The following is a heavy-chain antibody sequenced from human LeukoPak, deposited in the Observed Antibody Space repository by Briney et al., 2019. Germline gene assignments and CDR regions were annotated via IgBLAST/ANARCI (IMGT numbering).Heavy chain of an antibody. Sequence: GGPLRLSCAASGFTFSSYWMSWVRQAPGKGLEWVANIKQDGSEKYSVDSVRGRFTISRDNAKNSLYLQMNSPRAEDTAVYYCARGALGIAAAGIDFDYWGQGTLVTVSS. V-gene: IGHV3-7*03. J-gene: IGHJ4*02. CDR3: ARGALGIAAAGIDFDY. D-gene: IGHD6-13*01. CDR2: IKQDGSEK. CDR1: GFTFSSYW.